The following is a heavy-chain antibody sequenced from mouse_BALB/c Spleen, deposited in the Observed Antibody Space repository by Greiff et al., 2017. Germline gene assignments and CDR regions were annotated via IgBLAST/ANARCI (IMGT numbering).Heavy chain of an antibody. CDR3: ARHDGYPSYAMDY. J-gene: IGHJ4*01. D-gene: IGHD2-3*01. CDR2: INPYNGGT. V-gene: IGHV1-18*01. Sequence: VQLKQSGPELVKPGASMKISCKASGYSFTGYTMNWVKQSHGKNLEWIGLINPYNGGTSYNQKFKGKATLTVDKSSSTAYMELLSLTSEDSAVYYCARHDGYPSYAMDYWGQGTSVTVSS. CDR1: GYSFTGYT.